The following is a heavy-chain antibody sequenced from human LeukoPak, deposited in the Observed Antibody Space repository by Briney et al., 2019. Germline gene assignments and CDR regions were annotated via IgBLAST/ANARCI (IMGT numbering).Heavy chain of an antibody. V-gene: IGHV4-39*07. J-gene: IGHJ4*02. CDR2: MYYTGST. CDR3: ARLSTVTTSFDY. Sequence: PSETLSLTCTVSGDSISSSVYYWTWIRQTPGTELEWIGTMYYTGSTYYSPSLKSRVTISVDTSMNQFSLKLTSVTAADTAVYYCARLSTVTTSFDYWGQGTLVTVSS. CDR1: GDSISSSVYY. D-gene: IGHD4-17*01.